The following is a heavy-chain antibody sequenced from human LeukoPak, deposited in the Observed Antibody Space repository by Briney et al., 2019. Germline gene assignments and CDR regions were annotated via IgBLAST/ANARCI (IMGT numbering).Heavy chain of an antibody. Sequence: GSLRLSCAASGFTFSSYWMSWIRQPPGKGLEWIGEINHSGSTNYNPSLKSRVTISVDTSKNQFSLKLSSVTAADTAVYYCARVEQLGNWFDPWGQGTLVTVSS. V-gene: IGHV4-34*01. J-gene: IGHJ5*02. CDR3: ARVEQLGNWFDP. D-gene: IGHD6-6*01. CDR2: INHSGST. CDR1: GFTFSSYW.